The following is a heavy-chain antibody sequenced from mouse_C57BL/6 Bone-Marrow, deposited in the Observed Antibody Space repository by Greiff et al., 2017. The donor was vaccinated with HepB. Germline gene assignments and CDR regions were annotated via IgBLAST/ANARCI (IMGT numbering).Heavy chain of an antibody. J-gene: IGHJ3*01. CDR2: INPNNGGT. CDR3: VLPYDYLFAY. V-gene: IGHV1-26*01. CDR1: GYTFTDYY. D-gene: IGHD2-4*01. Sequence: EVQLQQSGPELVKPGASVKISCKASGYTFTDYYMNWVKQSHGKSLEWIGDINPNNGGTSYNQKFKGKATLTVDKSSSTAYMELRSLTSEDSAVYYCVLPYDYLFAYWGQGTLVTVSA.